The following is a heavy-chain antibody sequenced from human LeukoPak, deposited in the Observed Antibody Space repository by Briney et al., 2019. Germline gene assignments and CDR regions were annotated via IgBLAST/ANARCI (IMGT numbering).Heavy chain of an antibody. V-gene: IGHV3-30*02. J-gene: IGHJ4*02. D-gene: IGHD3-22*01. Sequence: GGSLRLSCAASGFTFSSYGMHWVRQAPGKGMEWVAFIRYDGSNKYYEDCVKGRFTISRENAKNRLYLQMNSLRAEDTAVYYCAKDFDYYDSSGYYHGSHYFDYWGQGTLVTVSS. CDR2: IRYDGSNK. CDR1: GFTFSSYG. CDR3: AKDFDYYDSSGYYHGSHYFDY.